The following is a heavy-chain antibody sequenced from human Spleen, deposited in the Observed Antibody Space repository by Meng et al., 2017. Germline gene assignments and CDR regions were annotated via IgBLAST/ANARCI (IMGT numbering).Heavy chain of an antibody. CDR2: INHSGST. CDR1: GGSFSGYY. D-gene: IGHD1-7*01. CDR3: ARGARNYARKYFQH. J-gene: IGHJ1*01. V-gene: IGHV4-34*01. Sequence: QLQLQQWGAGLLKPSETLSLTCAVYGGSFSGYYWSWIRQPPGKGLEWIGEINHSGSTNYNPSLKSRVTISVDTSKNQFSLKLSSVTAADTAVYYCARGARNYARKYFQHWGQGTLVTVSS.